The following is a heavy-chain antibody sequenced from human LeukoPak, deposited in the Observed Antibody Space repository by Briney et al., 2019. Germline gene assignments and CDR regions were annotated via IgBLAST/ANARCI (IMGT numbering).Heavy chain of an antibody. V-gene: IGHV3-33*01. D-gene: IGHD1-26*01. CDR2: IWYDGSKK. CDR1: GFTFSSNG. Sequence: QPGGSLRLSCAASGFTFSSNGMHWFSQAPGKGLEWVAVIWYDGSKKYYADSVKGRFTISRDNSKNTLYLQMDSLRAEETAVYYCARMSGSHLDYWGQGTLVTVSS. J-gene: IGHJ4*02. CDR3: ARMSGSHLDY.